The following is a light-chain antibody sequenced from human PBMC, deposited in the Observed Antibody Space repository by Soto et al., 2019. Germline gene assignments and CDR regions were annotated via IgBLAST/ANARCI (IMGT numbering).Light chain of an antibody. V-gene: IGKV1-5*03. J-gene: IGKJ5*01. CDR2: KAS. Sequence: DIQMTQSPSTLSSSVGDRVTITCRASQSISSWLAWYQQKPGKAPKLLIYKASSLESGVPSRFSGSGSGTEFTLTISSLQPEDFGTYYCQQAISFPITFGQGTRLEIK. CDR3: QQAISFPIT. CDR1: QSISSW.